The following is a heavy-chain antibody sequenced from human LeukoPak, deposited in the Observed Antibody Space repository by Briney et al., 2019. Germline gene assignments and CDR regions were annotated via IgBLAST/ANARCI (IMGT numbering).Heavy chain of an antibody. V-gene: IGHV3-64*01. CDR3: AIGEAAAALDY. D-gene: IGHD6-13*01. J-gene: IGHJ4*02. Sequence: GGSLRLSCAASGFTFSSYAMHWVRQAPGKGLEYVSAISSNGGSTYYANSVKGRFTISRDNSKNTLYLQMNSLRAEDTAVYYCAIGEAAAALDYWGQGTLVTVSS. CDR1: GFTFSSYA. CDR2: ISSNGGST.